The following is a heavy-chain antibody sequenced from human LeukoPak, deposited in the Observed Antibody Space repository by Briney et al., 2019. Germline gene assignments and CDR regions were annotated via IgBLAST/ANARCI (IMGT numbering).Heavy chain of an antibody. Sequence: PGGSLRLSCAASGFIFSNYALNWVRQAPGKGLEWVSAISGNGASAYYADSVKGRFIISRDNAKDSLYLQMNSLRVEDTAVYYCLRGDRRDYWGQGTLVTVSS. CDR1: GFIFSNYA. V-gene: IGHV3-23*01. J-gene: IGHJ4*02. CDR2: ISGNGASA. CDR3: LRGDRRDY.